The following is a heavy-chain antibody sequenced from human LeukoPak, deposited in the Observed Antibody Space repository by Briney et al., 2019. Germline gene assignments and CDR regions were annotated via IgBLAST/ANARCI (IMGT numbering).Heavy chain of an antibody. Sequence: GGSLRLSCAVSGLTFSSYSMNWVRQAPGKGLEWVASISPSSSYIYYADSVKGRFTISRDNAKNSLYVQMNSLRDEDTAVYYCARAPPRYGSGSFHFDFWGQGTLVTVSS. CDR3: ARAPPRYGSGSFHFDF. V-gene: IGHV3-21*01. J-gene: IGHJ4*02. D-gene: IGHD3-10*01. CDR2: ISPSSSYI. CDR1: GLTFSSYS.